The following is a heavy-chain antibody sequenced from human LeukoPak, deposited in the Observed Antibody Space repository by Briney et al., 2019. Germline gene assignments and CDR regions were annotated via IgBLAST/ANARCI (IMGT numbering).Heavy chain of an antibody. Sequence: PGGSLRLSCAASGFTFSSYAMHWVRQAPGKGLEWVAVISYDGSNKYCADSVKGRFTISRDNSKNTLYLQMNSLRAEDTAVYYCASIILGAAAGGAQMDYWGQGTLVTVSS. CDR2: ISYDGSNK. V-gene: IGHV3-30-3*01. CDR3: ASIILGAAAGGAQMDY. D-gene: IGHD6-13*01. CDR1: GFTFSSYA. J-gene: IGHJ4*02.